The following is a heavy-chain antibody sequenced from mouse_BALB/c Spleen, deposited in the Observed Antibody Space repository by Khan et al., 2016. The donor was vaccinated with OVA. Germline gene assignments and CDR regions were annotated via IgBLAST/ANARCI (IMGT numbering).Heavy chain of an antibody. CDR2: INPSSGNT. CDR3: ARDGAYYRNDGWFAY. Sequence: QVQLQQSGAELARPGASVKMSCKASGYTFTSYTMHWVKQRPGQGLEWIGNINPSSGNTNYNQKFKDKATITADKSSSTAYMQLRSLTSEDSAVNYCARDGAYYRNDGWFAYWGQGTPVTVSS. D-gene: IGHD2-14*01. CDR1: GYTFTSYT. J-gene: IGHJ3*01. V-gene: IGHV1-4*01.